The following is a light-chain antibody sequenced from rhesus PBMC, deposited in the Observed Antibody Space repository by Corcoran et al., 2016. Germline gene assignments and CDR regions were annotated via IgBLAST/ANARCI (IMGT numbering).Light chain of an antibody. Sequence: DIQMTQSPSSLSASVGDKVTISSRASQGISSWLAWYQQKPVKAPRLLIYAASRLQTGVPSRVSDRDAESDYTLTITSLQPGEFATYYCHQGYKASDSDGQGTKMEI. CDR2: AAS. CDR3: HQGYKASDS. CDR1: QGISSW. V-gene: IGKV1-18*01. J-gene: IGKJ2*01.